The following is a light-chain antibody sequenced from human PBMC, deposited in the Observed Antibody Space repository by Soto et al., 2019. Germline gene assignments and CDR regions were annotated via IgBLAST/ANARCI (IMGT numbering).Light chain of an antibody. V-gene: IGLV2-14*03. J-gene: IGLJ2*01. CDR3: SSYTGSSTLVV. Sequence: QSALTQPASVSGSPGQSITISCTGTSSDVGGYNYVSWYQQHPGKAPKVMIYDVSNRPSGVSNRFSGSKSGNTASLTISGLQAEDEADYYCSSYTGSSTLVVFGGGTKVTV. CDR2: DVS. CDR1: SSDVGGYNY.